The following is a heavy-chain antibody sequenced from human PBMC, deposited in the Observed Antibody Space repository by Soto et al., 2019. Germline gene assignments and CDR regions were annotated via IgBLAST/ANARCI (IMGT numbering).Heavy chain of an antibody. Sequence: QVQLQESGPGLVKPSQTLSLTCTVSGGSISSGGYYWSWIRQHPGKGLEWIGYIYYSGSTYYNPSLKSRVTISVDTSKNQFSLKLSSVTAADTAVYYCARGGVAVAGPSGWFDPWGQGTLVTVSS. J-gene: IGHJ5*02. CDR3: ARGGVAVAGPSGWFDP. CDR2: IYYSGST. V-gene: IGHV4-31*03. CDR1: GGSISSGGYY. D-gene: IGHD6-19*01.